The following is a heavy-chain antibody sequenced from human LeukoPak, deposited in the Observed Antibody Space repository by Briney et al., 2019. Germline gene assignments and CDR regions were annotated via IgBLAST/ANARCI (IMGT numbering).Heavy chain of an antibody. CDR1: GFTFSSYA. V-gene: IGHV3-64*04. D-gene: IGHD2-2*01. CDR3: ARGGHCSTTSCSNYDGMDV. CDR2: ISSNGGST. Sequence: GGSLRLSCSASGFTFSSYAMHWVRQAPGKGLEYVSAISSNGGSTYYADSVKGRFTISRDNSKNTLYLQMNSLRAEDTAVYFCARGGHCSTTSCSNYDGMDVWGQGTTLSVSS. J-gene: IGHJ6*02.